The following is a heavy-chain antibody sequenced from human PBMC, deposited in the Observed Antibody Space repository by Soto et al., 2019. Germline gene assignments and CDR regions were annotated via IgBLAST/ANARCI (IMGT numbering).Heavy chain of an antibody. Sequence: QVQLVESGGGVVQPGRSLRLSCAASGFTFSSYTTHWVRQAPGKGLEWVALISYDGSNKYYADSVKGRFTISRDNSKNTLYLQMNSLRAEDTAVYYCARGAGIAVAGTSFDYWGQGTLVTVSS. CDR1: GFTFSSYT. D-gene: IGHD6-19*01. J-gene: IGHJ4*02. V-gene: IGHV3-30-3*01. CDR2: ISYDGSNK. CDR3: ARGAGIAVAGTSFDY.